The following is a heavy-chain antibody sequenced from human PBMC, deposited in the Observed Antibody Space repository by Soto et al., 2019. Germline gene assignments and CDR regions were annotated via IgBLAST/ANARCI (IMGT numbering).Heavy chain of an antibody. J-gene: IGHJ5*02. D-gene: IGHD3-10*01. V-gene: IGHV4-39*01. CDR2: IYYSGST. CDR3: ARLEYYYGSELNWFDP. CDR1: GGSISSSSYY. Sequence: QLQLQESGPGLVKPSETLSLTCTVSGGSISSSSYYWGWIRQPPGKGLEWIGSIYYSGSTYYNPSLKSRVTITGDTSKNQFSLKMSSVTAADTAVYYCARLEYYYGSELNWFDPWGQGTLVTVSS.